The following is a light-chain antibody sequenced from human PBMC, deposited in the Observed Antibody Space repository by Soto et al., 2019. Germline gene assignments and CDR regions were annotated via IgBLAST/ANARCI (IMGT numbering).Light chain of an antibody. CDR3: QHYNSYSEA. Sequence: DIQMTQSPSTLSGSVGDRVTITCRASQTISSWLAWYQQQPGKAPKLLIYKASTLKSGFPSRFSGSGSGTEFTLTISSLQPDDFATYYCQHYNSYSEAFGQGTKV. J-gene: IGKJ1*01. CDR2: KAS. V-gene: IGKV1-5*03. CDR1: QTISSW.